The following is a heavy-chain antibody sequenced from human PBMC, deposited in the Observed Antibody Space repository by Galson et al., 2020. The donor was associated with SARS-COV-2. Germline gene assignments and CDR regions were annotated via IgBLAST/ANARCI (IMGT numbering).Heavy chain of an antibody. CDR1: GFTFSSYS. V-gene: IGHV3-21*01. CDR3: ARGAVAGAFYYYMDV. CDR2: ISSSSSYI. J-gene: IGHJ6*03. Sequence: GESLKISCAASGFTFSSYSMNWVRQAPGKGLEWVSSISSSSSYIYYADSVKGRFTISRDNAKNSLYLQMNSLRAEDTAVYYCARGAVAGAFYYYMDVWGKGTTVTVSS. D-gene: IGHD6-19*01.